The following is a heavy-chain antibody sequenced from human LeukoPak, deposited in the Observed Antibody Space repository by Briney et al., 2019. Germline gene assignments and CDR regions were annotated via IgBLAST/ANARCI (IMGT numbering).Heavy chain of an antibody. CDR3: ARHQPQLDPY. J-gene: IGHJ4*02. CDR1: GGSISSSSYY. D-gene: IGHD6-13*01. V-gene: IGHV4-39*01. Sequence: SETLSLTCTVSGGSISSSSYYWGWIRQPPGKGLEWIGSIYYSGSTYYNPSLKSRVTISVDTSKNQFSLKLSSVTAADTAVYYCARHQPQLDPYWGQGTLVTVSS. CDR2: IYYSGST.